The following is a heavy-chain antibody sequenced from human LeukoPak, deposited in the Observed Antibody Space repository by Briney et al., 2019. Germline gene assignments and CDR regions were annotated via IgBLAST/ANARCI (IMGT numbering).Heavy chain of an antibody. CDR1: GYTFTNYG. D-gene: IGHD6-19*01. CDR2: INPNSGGT. Sequence: ASVKVSCKASGYTFTNYGFSWVRQAPGQGLEWMGWINPNSGGTNYAQKFQGRVTMTRDTSISTAYMELSRLRSDDTAVYYCAREDSSGWYGHWGQGTLVTVSS. V-gene: IGHV1-2*02. CDR3: AREDSSGWYGH. J-gene: IGHJ4*02.